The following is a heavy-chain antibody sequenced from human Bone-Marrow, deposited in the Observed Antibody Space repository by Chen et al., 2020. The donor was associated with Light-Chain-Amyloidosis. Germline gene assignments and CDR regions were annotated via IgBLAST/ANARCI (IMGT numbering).Heavy chain of an antibody. CDR2: IYPDDSDA. D-gene: IGHD5-12*01. CDR1: GYTFPNYW. V-gene: IGHV5-51*01. J-gene: IGHJ4*02. Sequence: XXXKPGESLKISCKGSGYTFPNYWIGWVRQMPGKGLEWMGVIYPDDSDARYSPSLEGQVTISADKSITXXXXQWRSLKASDTAMYYCARRRDGYNFDYWGQGTLVTVSS. CDR3: ARRRDGYNFDY.